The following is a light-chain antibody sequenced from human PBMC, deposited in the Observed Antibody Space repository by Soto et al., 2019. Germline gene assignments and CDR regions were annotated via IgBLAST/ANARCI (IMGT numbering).Light chain of an antibody. CDR2: FAF. CDR3: QQADSLPRT. J-gene: IGKJ4*01. Sequence: DIQMTQSPSSLSASVGDRVTITCRASQSISSYLNWYQQKPGKAPKLLIYFAFNLESGVPSRFIGSGSGTDFTLTITSLQPEDFATYYCQQADSLPRTFGGGTKVDNK. CDR1: QSISSY. V-gene: IGKV1-39*01.